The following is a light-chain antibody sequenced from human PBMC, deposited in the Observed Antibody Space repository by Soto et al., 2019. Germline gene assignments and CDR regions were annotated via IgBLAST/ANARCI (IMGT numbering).Light chain of an antibody. CDR2: GAS. J-gene: IGKJ1*01. CDR1: QSVSSN. Sequence: EIGMTQSPATLSVSPGERATLSCRASQSVSSNLAWYQQKPGQAPRLLIYGASTRATGIPARFSGSESGTEFTLTISSLQSEDFAVYYCQQYNNWPMFCHGTKVDIK. CDR3: QQYNNWPM. V-gene: IGKV3-15*01.